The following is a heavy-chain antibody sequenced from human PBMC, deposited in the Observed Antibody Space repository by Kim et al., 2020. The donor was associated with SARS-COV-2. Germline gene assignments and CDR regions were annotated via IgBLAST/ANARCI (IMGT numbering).Heavy chain of an antibody. Sequence: SVKGRFTISRDNSKNTLYLQMNSLRAEDTAVYYCAKDSPIAVADTEYFDYWGQGTLVTVSS. D-gene: IGHD6-19*01. CDR3: AKDSPIAVADTEYFDY. J-gene: IGHJ4*02. V-gene: IGHV3-30*02.